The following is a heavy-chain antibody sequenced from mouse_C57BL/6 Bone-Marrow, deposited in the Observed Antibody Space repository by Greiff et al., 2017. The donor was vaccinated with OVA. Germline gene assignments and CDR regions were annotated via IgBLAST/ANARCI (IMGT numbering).Heavy chain of an antibody. CDR2: INPNNGGT. D-gene: IGHD1-1*01. Sequence: EVQLQQSGPELVKPGASVKISCKASGYTFTDYYMNWVKQSHGKSLEWIGDINPNNGGTSYNQKFKGKATLTVDKSSSTAYMELRSLTSEDSAVYYCARWDYYGRGRFAYWGQGTLVTVSA. V-gene: IGHV1-26*01. CDR1: GYTFTDYY. CDR3: ARWDYYGRGRFAY. J-gene: IGHJ3*01.